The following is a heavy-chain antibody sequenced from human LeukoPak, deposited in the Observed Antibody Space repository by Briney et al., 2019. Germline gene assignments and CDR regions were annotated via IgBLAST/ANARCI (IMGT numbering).Heavy chain of an antibody. Sequence: SETLSLTCTVSGGSISSYYWSWIRQPAGKGLEWIGRIYTSGSTNYNPSLKSRVTMSVDTSKNQYSLKLSSVTAADTAVYYCARDVSNHDYYYYYMDVWGKGTTVTVSS. V-gene: IGHV4-4*07. D-gene: IGHD1-14*01. CDR3: ARDVSNHDYYYYYMDV. CDR1: GGSISSYY. J-gene: IGHJ6*03. CDR2: IYTSGST.